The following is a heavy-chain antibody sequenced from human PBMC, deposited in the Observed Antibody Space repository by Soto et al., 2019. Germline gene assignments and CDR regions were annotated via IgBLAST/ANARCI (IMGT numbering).Heavy chain of an antibody. CDR3: ARDPAITMIVVSLDP. Sequence: GSLRLSCAASGFTFISYAIHFVRQSPCKGLEWVAVISYDGSNKYYADSVKGRFTISRDNSKNTLYLQMNSLRAEDTAVYHCARDPAITMIVVSLDPWGQGTLVTVSS. V-gene: IGHV3-30-3*01. J-gene: IGHJ5*02. CDR2: ISYDGSNK. CDR1: GFTFISYA. D-gene: IGHD3-22*01.